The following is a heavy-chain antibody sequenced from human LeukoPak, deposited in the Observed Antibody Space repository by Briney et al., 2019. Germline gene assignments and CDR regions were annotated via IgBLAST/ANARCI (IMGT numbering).Heavy chain of an antibody. CDR3: ARVHQLLSSGGWFDP. J-gene: IGHJ5*02. V-gene: IGHV3-20*01. CDR2: INWNGGGT. CDR1: GFTFDEYG. D-gene: IGHD2-2*01. Sequence: PGGSLRLSCAASGFTFDEYGMSWVRQAPGKGLEWVSAINWNGGGTGYADSVKGRFTISRDNAKNSLYLQMNSLRAEDTALYHCARVHQLLSSGGWFDPWGQGTLVIVSS.